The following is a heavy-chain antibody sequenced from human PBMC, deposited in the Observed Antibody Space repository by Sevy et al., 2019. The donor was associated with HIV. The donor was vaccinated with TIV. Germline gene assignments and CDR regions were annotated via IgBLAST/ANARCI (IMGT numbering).Heavy chain of an antibody. Sequence: ASVKVSCKASGYTFTGYYMHWVRQAPGQGLEWMGWINPNSGGTNYAQKFQGRVTMTRDTSISTAYMELSRLRSDDTAVYYCARVRGPYYYDSSGFYPLGYAFDIWGQGTMVTDSS. CDR3: ARVRGPYYYDSSGFYPLGYAFDI. CDR1: GYTFTGYY. V-gene: IGHV1-2*02. CDR2: INPNSGGT. D-gene: IGHD3-22*01. J-gene: IGHJ3*02.